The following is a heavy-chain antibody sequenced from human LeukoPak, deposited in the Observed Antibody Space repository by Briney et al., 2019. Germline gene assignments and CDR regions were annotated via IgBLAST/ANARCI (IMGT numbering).Heavy chain of an antibody. V-gene: IGHV2-70*04. J-gene: IGHJ6*03. D-gene: IGHD6-19*01. CDR1: GFSLSTQRMR. CDR3: ARYSRGWDYMDV. CDR2: IDWDDGK. Sequence: SGPALVKPTQTLTLTCNFSGFSLSTQRMRVSWIRQTPGKALEWLARIDWDDGKFYSTSLRTRLTISKDTSKNQVVLTMTNMDPADTGTYYCARYSRGWDYMDVWGKGTTVTVSS.